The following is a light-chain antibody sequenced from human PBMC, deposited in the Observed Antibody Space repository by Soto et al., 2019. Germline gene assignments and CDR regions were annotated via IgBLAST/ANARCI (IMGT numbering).Light chain of an antibody. CDR3: SSYASSSTVV. CDR1: SSDVGGYNF. CDR2: DVS. Sequence: QSALTQPASVSGSPGQSITISCTGTSSDVGGYNFVSWYQQHPGKAPKLMIYDVSSRPSGVSNRFSGSKSGNTASLNISGLQAEDDGDYYCSSYASSSTVVFGAGTQLTVL. V-gene: IGLV2-14*01. J-gene: IGLJ3*02.